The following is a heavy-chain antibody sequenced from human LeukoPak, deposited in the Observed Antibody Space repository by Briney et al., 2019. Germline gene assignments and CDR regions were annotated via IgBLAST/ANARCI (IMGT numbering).Heavy chain of an antibody. CDR1: GGSINNYY. D-gene: IGHD4-17*01. V-gene: IGHV4-34*01. CDR2: INHSGST. CDR3: ARVGGTVTTGFDY. Sequence: SETLSLTCTVSGGSINNYYWSWIRQRPGKGLECIGEINHSGSTNYNPSLKSRVTISVDTSKNQFSLKLSSVTAADTAVYYCARVGGTVTTGFDYWGQGTLVTVSS. J-gene: IGHJ4*02.